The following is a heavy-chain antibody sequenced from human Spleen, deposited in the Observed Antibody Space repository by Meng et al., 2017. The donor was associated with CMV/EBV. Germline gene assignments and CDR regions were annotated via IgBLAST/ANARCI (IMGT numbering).Heavy chain of an antibody. CDR1: GFTFSSYS. J-gene: IGHJ6*02. V-gene: IGHV3-48*04. CDR2: ISSSSSTI. D-gene: IGHD7-27*01. Sequence: GGSLRLSCAASGFTFSSYSMNWVRQAPGKGLEWVSYISSSSSTIYYADSVKGRFTISRDNAKNSLYLQMNSLRAEDTAVYYCASPRVTGYYGMDVWGQGTTVTVSS. CDR3: ASPRVTGYYGMDV.